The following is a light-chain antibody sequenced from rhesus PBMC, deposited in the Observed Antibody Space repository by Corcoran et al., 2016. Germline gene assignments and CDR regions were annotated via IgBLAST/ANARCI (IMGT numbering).Light chain of an antibody. CDR2: KAS. Sequence: DIQMTQSPPSLSASVGDSVTITCRTSENVNNYSNWYQQKPGKAPKPLIYKASTLQSGVPSRFSGSGSGTDYTFTMRRLQSDDVATYYCQHNYGTPRTFGLGAKVEIE. V-gene: IGKV1-74*01. CDR1: ENVNNY. CDR3: QHNYGTPRT. J-gene: IGKJ1*01.